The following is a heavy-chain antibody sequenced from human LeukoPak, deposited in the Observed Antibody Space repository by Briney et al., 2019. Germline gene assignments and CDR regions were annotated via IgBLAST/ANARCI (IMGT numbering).Heavy chain of an antibody. CDR2: INIGGTNT. V-gene: IGHV3-11*01. CDR3: ATDGAGFDT. CDR1: GFTFNDYY. Sequence: GGSLRLSCAASGFTFNDYYMSWIRQAPGKGLEWLSYINIGGTNTHYADSVKGRFTISRDKAKKSLYLEMNNLRAEDTAVYYCATDGAGFDTWGQGVLVTVSS. J-gene: IGHJ5*02.